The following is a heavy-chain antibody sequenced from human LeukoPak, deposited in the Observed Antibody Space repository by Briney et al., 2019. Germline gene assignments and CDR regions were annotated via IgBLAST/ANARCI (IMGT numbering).Heavy chain of an antibody. D-gene: IGHD1-26*01. CDR1: GGSISSYY. Sequence: SETLSLTCTVSGGSISSYYWSWIRQPPGKGLEWIGYIYYSGSTNYNPSLKSRVTISVDTSKNQFSLKLSSVTAADTAVYYCASTRDLYYYYYGMDVWGQGTTVTVSS. J-gene: IGHJ6*02. CDR3: ASTRDLYYYYYGMDV. V-gene: IGHV4-59*01. CDR2: IYYSGST.